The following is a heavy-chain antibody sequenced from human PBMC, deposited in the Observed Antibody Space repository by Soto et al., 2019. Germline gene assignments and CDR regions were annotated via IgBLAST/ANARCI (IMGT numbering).Heavy chain of an antibody. J-gene: IGHJ4*02. D-gene: IGHD5-12*01. CDR1: GFTFSNAW. Sequence: EVQLVESGGGLVKPGGSLRLSCAASGFTFSNAWMNWVRQAPGKGLEWVGRIKSKTDGGTTDYAAPVKGRITISRDDSKNTLYLQMNSLKTEDTAVYYCTTDMSGYVLFDYWGQGTLVTVSS. V-gene: IGHV3-15*07. CDR2: IKSKTDGGTT. CDR3: TTDMSGYVLFDY.